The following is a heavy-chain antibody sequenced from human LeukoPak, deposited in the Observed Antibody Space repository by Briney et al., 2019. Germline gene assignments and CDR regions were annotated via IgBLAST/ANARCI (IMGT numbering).Heavy chain of an antibody. V-gene: IGHV4-31*03. D-gene: IGHD5-24*01. J-gene: IGHJ4*02. CDR1: GGSISSGGYY. Sequence: PSKTLSLTCTVSGGSISSGGYYWSWIRQHPGKGLEWIGYIYYSGSTYYNPSLKSRVTISVDTSKNQFSLKLSSVTAADTAVYYCARARDGYLYAAFDYWGQGTLVTVSS. CDR3: ARARDGYLYAAFDY. CDR2: IYYSGST.